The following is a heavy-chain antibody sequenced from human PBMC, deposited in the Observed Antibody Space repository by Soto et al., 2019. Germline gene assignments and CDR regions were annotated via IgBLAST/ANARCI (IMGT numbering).Heavy chain of an antibody. CDR3: ARDSGWFGELLNYYYYGMDV. J-gene: IGHJ6*02. CDR1: GFTFSSYA. V-gene: IGHV3-30-3*01. Sequence: HPGGSLRLSCAASGFTFSSYAMHWVRQAPGKGLEWVAVISYDGSNKYYADSVKGRFTISRDNSKNTLYLQMNSLRAEDTAVYYCARDSGWFGELLNYYYYGMDVWGQGTTVTVSS. CDR2: ISYDGSNK. D-gene: IGHD3-10*01.